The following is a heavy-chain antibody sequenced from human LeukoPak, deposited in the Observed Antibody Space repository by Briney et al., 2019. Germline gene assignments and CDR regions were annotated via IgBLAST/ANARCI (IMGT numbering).Heavy chain of an antibody. CDR3: ARDLVATIVDYYYYMDV. J-gene: IGHJ6*03. CDR1: GYTFTGYY. Sequence: ASVKVSCKASGYTFTGYYMHWVRQAPGQGLEWMGWINPNSGGTNYAQKLKGRVTMNRDRYESTAYMEVSRLRYDGTAVYYCARDLVATIVDYYYYMDVWGKGTTATVS. CDR2: INPNSGGT. D-gene: IGHD5-12*01. V-gene: IGHV1-2*02.